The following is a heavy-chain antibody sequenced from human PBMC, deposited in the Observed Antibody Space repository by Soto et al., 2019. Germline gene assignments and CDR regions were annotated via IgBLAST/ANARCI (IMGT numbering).Heavy chain of an antibody. CDR2: ISGSGGST. J-gene: IGHJ4*02. D-gene: IGHD3-22*01. CDR3: AKERQINMIVVVKYYFDY. V-gene: IGHV3-23*01. Sequence: EVQLLESGGGLVQPGGSLRLSCAASGFTFSSYAMSWVRQAPGKGLEWVSAISGSGGSTYYADSVKGRFTISRDNSKNTLYLQMNSLRAEDTAVYYCAKERQINMIVVVKYYFDYWGQGTLVTVSS. CDR1: GFTFSSYA.